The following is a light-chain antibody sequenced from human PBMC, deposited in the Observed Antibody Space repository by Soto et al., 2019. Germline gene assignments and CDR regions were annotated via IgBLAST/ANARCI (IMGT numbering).Light chain of an antibody. CDR1: QSISSW. V-gene: IGKV1-5*03. Sequence: DIQMTQSPSTLSASVGDRVTITCRASQSISSWLARYQQKPGKAPNLLIYKTSSLESGVPSRFSGSGSGTEFTLTVNSLQPDDFATYYFQQYDSYPLTFGGGTKVDIK. CDR3: QQYDSYPLT. CDR2: KTS. J-gene: IGKJ4*01.